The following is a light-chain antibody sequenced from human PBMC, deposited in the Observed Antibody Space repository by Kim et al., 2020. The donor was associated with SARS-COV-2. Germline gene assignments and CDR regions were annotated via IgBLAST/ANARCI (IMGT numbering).Light chain of an antibody. CDR2: AAS. CDR3: QQSYITSLT. V-gene: IGKV1-39*01. CDR1: QSISSS. Sequence: ANVGDRVTITCRASQSISSSLTWYQQKAGKAPKLLIYAASSLQSGVTSRFSGSGSGTDFTLTISSLQPEDFASYYCQQSYITSLTFGGGTKVDIK. J-gene: IGKJ4*01.